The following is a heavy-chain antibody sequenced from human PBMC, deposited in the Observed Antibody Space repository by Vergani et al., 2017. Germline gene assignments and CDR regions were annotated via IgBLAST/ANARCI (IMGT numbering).Heavy chain of an antibody. V-gene: IGHV3-21*01. Sequence: EVQLVESGGGLVKPGGSLRLSCAASGFTFSSYSMNWVRQAPGKGLEWVSSISSSSSYIYYADSVKGRFTISRDNAKNSLYLQMNSLRAEDTAVYYCAKAEWELLPGFAIDYWGQGTLVTVSS. CDR1: GFTFSSYS. D-gene: IGHD1-26*01. J-gene: IGHJ4*02. CDR2: ISSSSSYI. CDR3: AKAEWELLPGFAIDY.